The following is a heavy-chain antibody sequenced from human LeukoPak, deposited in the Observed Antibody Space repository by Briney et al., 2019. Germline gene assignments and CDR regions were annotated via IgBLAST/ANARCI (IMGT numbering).Heavy chain of an antibody. CDR3: ARDLGAAINWFDP. D-gene: IGHD1-26*01. Sequence: SETLSLTCTVSGGSISSGGYYWSWIRQHPGKGLEWIGYIYYSGSTYYNPSLKSRVTISVDTSKNQFSLKLSSVTAADTAVYYCARDLGAAINWFDPWGQGTLVTVSS. CDR1: GGSISSGGYY. J-gene: IGHJ5*02. V-gene: IGHV4-31*03. CDR2: IYYSGST.